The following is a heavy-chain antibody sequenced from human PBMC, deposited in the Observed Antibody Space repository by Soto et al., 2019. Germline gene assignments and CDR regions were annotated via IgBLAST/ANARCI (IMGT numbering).Heavy chain of an antibody. CDR1: GFTFSSYA. D-gene: IGHD3-3*01. CDR2: ISGSGGST. J-gene: IGHJ4*02. Sequence: GGSLRLSCAASGFTFSSYAMSWVRQAPGKGLEWVSAISGSGGSTYYADSVKGRFTISRDNSKNTLYLQMNSLRAEDTAVYYCAKAEGTKIFGVVTTHFDYWGQGTLVTVSS. V-gene: IGHV3-23*01. CDR3: AKAEGTKIFGVVTTHFDY.